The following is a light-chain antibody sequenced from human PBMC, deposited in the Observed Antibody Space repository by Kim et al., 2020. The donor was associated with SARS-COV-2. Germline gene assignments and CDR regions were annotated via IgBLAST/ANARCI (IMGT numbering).Light chain of an antibody. CDR2: EGS. CDR1: ISDVGSYNL. V-gene: IGLV2-23*01. Sequence: GHSITISCTATISDVGSYNLISWYQQHPGKAPKLMIYEGSQRPSGVSNRFSGSKSGNTASLTISGLQAEDEADYYCCSYAGSSTYVFGTGTKVTVL. J-gene: IGLJ1*01. CDR3: CSYAGSSTYV.